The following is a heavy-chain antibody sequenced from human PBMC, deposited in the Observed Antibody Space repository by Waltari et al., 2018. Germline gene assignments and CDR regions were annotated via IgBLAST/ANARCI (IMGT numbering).Heavy chain of an antibody. CDR1: GYTFTGYY. V-gene: IGHV1-2*02. CDR3: ARSRDGYNSEVDH. D-gene: IGHD5-12*01. CDR2: INPNSRVP. Sequence: QVLLVQSGAEVKKPGASVKVSCKASGYTFTGYYLHWVRQAPGQGLEWMEWINPNSRVPNYAQKFQGRVTMTTDSSITTAYMELSRLTSDDTAIYYCARSRDGYNSEVDHWGQGTLVTVSS. J-gene: IGHJ4*02.